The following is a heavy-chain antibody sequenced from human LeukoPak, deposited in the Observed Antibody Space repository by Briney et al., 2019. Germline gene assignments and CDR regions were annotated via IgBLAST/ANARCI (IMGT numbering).Heavy chain of an antibody. CDR3: AKHTGYFHGASTYSDAFDI. D-gene: IGHD4/OR15-4a*01. CDR1: GGPISSHY. CDR2: DYCTGST. V-gene: IGHV4-59*11. Sequence: SETLTLTCTVCGGPISSHYWRWIPQPPGKGLEWIGYDYCTGSTICAPSVGGRLSMSLDTSASQFSQKLTSVTAADKAVYYCAKHTGYFHGASTYSDAFDIWGQGTMVIVSS. J-gene: IGHJ3*02.